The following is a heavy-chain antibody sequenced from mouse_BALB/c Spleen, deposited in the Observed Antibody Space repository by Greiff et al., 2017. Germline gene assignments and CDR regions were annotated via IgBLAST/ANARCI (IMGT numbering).Heavy chain of an antibody. V-gene: IGHV14-4*02. D-gene: IGHD1-1*01. Sequence: EVQLQQSGAELVRSGASVKLSCTASGFNIKDYYMHWVKQRPEQGLEWIGWIDPENGDTEYAPKFQGKATMTADTSSNTAYLQLSSLTSEDTAVYYCNYYGSSPYYAMDYWGQGTSVTVSS. CDR1: GFNIKDYY. CDR3: NYYGSSPYYAMDY. J-gene: IGHJ4*01. CDR2: IDPENGDT.